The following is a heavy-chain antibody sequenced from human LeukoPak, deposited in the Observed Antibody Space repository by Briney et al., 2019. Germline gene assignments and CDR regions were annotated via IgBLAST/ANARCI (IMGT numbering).Heavy chain of an antibody. CDR3: ASQKLGQLSFFDS. V-gene: IGHV4-4*09. CDR2: VYSRWSS. D-gene: IGHD3-16*02. J-gene: IGHJ4*02. CDR1: GASLSSYF. Sequence: SETLSLTCSVSGASLSSYFWAWIRQPPGKRLEWIGYVYSRWSSDYNPSFKSRVSMSVDTSKSQVSLKLTSVSAADTAVYYCASQKLGQLSFFDSWGQGTLVTVSS.